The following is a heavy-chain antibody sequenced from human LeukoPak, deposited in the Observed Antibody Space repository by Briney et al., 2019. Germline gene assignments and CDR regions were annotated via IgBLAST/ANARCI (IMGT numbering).Heavy chain of an antibody. V-gene: IGHV4-59*01. Sequence: SETLSLTCTVSGGSISSYYWSWIRQPPGKRLEWIGYIYYSGSTNYNPSLKSRVTISVDTSKNQFSLKLSSVTAADTAVYYCARDAHNDILTGYAKDAFDIWGQGTMVTVSS. CDR2: IYYSGST. D-gene: IGHD3-9*01. J-gene: IGHJ3*02. CDR3: ARDAHNDILTGYAKDAFDI. CDR1: GGSISSYY.